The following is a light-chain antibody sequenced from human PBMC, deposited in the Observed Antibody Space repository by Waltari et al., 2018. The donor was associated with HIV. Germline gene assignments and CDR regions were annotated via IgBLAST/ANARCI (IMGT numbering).Light chain of an antibody. J-gene: IGLJ3*02. V-gene: IGLV1-47*01. CDR1: SYNIERNY. Sequence: QSELTQSPSASGTPGQRITISCSGSSYNIERNYVYWYKQFPGATPKVLIYTDNARPSGVPDRIPGSKSGTSASLLISGLRSDDEADYYCAVWDESLDGWLFGGGTKLTVL. CDR2: TDN. CDR3: AVWDESLDGWL.